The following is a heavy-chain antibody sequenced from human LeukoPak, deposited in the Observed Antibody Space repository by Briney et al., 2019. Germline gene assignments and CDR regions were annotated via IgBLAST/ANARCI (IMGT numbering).Heavy chain of an antibody. D-gene: IGHD6-25*01. CDR2: IYSGGST. Sequence: GGSLRLSCAASGFTFDTYAMTWVRQAPGKGLEWVSVIYSGGSTYYADSVKGRFTISRDNSKNTLYLQMNSLRAEDTAVYYCARDIDGSSRLDYWGQGTLVTVSS. CDR1: GFTFDTYA. CDR3: ARDIDGSSRLDY. J-gene: IGHJ4*02. V-gene: IGHV3-53*01.